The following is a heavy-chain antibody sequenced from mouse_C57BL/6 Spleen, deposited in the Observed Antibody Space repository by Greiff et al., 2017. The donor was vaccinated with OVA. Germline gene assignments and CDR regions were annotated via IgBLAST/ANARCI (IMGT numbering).Heavy chain of an antibody. J-gene: IGHJ1*03. CDR3: ARGVYDGYYWYFDV. D-gene: IGHD2-3*01. CDR2: ISYDGSN. Sequence: EVQRVESGPGLVKPSQSLSLTCSVTGYSITSGYYWNWIRQFPGNKLEWMGYISYDGSNNYNPSLKNRISITRDTSKNQFFLKLNSVTTEDTATYYCARGVYDGYYWYFDVWGTGTTVTVSS. V-gene: IGHV3-6*01. CDR1: GYSITSGYY.